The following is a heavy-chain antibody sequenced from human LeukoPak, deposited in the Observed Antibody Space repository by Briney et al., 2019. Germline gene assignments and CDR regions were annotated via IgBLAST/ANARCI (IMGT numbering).Heavy chain of an antibody. V-gene: IGHV3-64D*06. CDR2: ISGSGNGFSI. D-gene: IGHD3-16*01. Sequence: GGSLRLSCSASGFVFSIYTMYWVRQTPGKGPEYVSTISGSGNGFSIYYADSVKGRFTISRDDSKSILYLQMNGLRSEDAAVYYCVKDFGRVRGTPDSWGQGTLVTVSS. J-gene: IGHJ4*02. CDR3: VKDFGRVRGTPDS. CDR1: GFVFSIYT.